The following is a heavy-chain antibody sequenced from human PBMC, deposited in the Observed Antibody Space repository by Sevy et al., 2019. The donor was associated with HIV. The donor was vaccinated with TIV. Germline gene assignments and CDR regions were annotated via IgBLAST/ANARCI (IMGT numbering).Heavy chain of an antibody. V-gene: IGHV3-23*01. CDR2: ISGSGGST. CDR3: AKDHATMVRGVILDYYYMDV. J-gene: IGHJ6*03. D-gene: IGHD3-10*01. Sequence: GESLKISCAASGFTFSSYAMSWVRQAPGKGLEWVSAISGSGGSTYYADSVKGRFTISRDNSKNTLYLQMNSLRAEDTAVYYCAKDHATMVRGVILDYYYMDVWGKGTTVTVSS. CDR1: GFTFSSYA.